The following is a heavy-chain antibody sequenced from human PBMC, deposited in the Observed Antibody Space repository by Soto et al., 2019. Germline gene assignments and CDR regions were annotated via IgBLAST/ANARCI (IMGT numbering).Heavy chain of an antibody. D-gene: IGHD4-17*01. CDR2: IFYSGST. CDR1: GGSISSGGYY. V-gene: IGHV4-31*01. CDR3: ARSPEATVTAFDY. J-gene: IGHJ4*02. Sequence: QVQLQESGPGLVKPSQTLSLTCTVSGGSISSGGYYWSWIRQHPGKGLEWFGYIFYSGSTYYNPSLKSLVTISVDTSKNLFSLKLSSETAADTAVYYCARSPEATVTAFDYWGQGTLVTVSS.